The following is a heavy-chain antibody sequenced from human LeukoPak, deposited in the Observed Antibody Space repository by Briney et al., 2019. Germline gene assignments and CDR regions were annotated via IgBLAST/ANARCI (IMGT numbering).Heavy chain of an antibody. Sequence: GDSIXRYYWSWIRQPAGKGLEWIGRIYNGGIITYNPSLKSRVTMSIDTSNNQFSLRLRFVTAADTAGYYCAGDSXTTGEXKFXPWGQGTLXTVSS. CDR1: GDSIXRYY. V-gene: IGHV4-4*07. CDR3: AGDSXTTGEXKFXP. J-gene: IGHJ5*02. CDR2: IYNGGII. D-gene: IGHD7-27*01.